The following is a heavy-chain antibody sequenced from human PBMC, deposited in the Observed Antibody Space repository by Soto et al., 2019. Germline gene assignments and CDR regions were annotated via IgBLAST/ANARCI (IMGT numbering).Heavy chain of an antibody. CDR3: ASWLKGPDIGNYYYGMDV. CDR1: GGAFSDYA. J-gene: IGHJ6*02. D-gene: IGHD2-15*01. Sequence: QVQLVQSGAEVKKPGSSVKVSCKASGGAFSDYAFSWVRQAPGQGLEWRGGIMPIFRAPAYAQKFQGRVTITADEFTRTAYMEMNSLRSEDTAVYYCASWLKGPDIGNYYYGMDVWGQGTTVTVS. CDR2: IMPIFRAP. V-gene: IGHV1-69*12.